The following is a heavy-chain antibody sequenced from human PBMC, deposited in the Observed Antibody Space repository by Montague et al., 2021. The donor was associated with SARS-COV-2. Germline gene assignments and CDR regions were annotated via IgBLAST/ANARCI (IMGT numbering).Heavy chain of an antibody. CDR2: ISSSSSYI. V-gene: IGHV3-21*01. D-gene: IGHD3-22*01. CDR3: ARSAHYYDSSGYFDY. Sequence: SLRLSCAASGFTFSSYSMNWVRQAPGKGLEWVSSISSSSSYIYYADSVKGRFTISRDNAKNSLYLQMNSLRAEDTAVYYCARSAHYYDSSGYFDYWGQGTLVTVSS. CDR1: GFTFSSYS. J-gene: IGHJ4*02.